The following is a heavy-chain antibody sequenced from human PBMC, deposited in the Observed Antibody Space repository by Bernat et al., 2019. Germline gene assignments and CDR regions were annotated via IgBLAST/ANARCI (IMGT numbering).Heavy chain of an antibody. J-gene: IGHJ6*03. CDR1: GVSFSAWSFRGYY. Sequence: QVQLQQWGAGLLKPSETLSLTCAVSGVSFSAWSFRGYYWSWIRQPPGKGLEWIGGINKSGGTNHNPSFESRFTMSFDTSKKQCYLVVSSVTAADTAVYYWARGRHPFYYYFYMDVWGEGTTVTVSS. CDR2: INKSGGT. V-gene: IGHV4-34*01. CDR3: ARGRHPFYYYFYMDV.